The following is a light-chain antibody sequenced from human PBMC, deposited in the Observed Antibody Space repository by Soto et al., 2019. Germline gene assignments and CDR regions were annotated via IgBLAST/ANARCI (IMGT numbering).Light chain of an antibody. J-gene: IGLJ2*01. CDR1: TGAVTSNHH. Sequence: QSVVTQVPSLTVSPGGTGTLTCGSSTGAVTSNHHPYWFQQKAGQAPRTLIYDTNNKHSWTPARFSGSLLGDKAALTLSGAQPEDEAQYYCLLSYNAARVFGGGTKLTVL. CDR2: DTN. V-gene: IGLV7-46*01. CDR3: LLSYNAARV.